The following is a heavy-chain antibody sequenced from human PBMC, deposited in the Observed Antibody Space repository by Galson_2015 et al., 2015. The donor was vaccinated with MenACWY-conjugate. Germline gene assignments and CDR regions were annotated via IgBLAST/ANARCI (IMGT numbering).Heavy chain of an antibody. V-gene: IGHV1-18*01. CDR1: GYTFTSYN. D-gene: IGHD6-19*01. Sequence: SVKVSCKASGYTFTSYNIGWVRQAPGQGLEWMGWISAYNGNTNYAQKVQGRVTMTTDTSTSTAYMELRSLRSDDTAIYYCARDQGRDLSSGWSSNFDYWGQGTLVTVSS. J-gene: IGHJ4*02. CDR3: ARDQGRDLSSGWSSNFDY. CDR2: ISAYNGNT.